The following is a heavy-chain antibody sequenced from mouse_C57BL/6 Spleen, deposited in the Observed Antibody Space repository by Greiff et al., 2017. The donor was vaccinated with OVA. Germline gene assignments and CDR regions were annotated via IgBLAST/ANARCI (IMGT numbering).Heavy chain of an antibody. Sequence: EVKVVESGPGLAKPSQTLSLTCSVTGYSITSDYWNWIRKFPGNKLEYMGYISYSGSTYYNPSLKSRISITRDTSKNQYYLQLNSVTTEDTATYYCARSNYYGSRAMDYWGQGTSVTVSS. CDR1: GYSITSDY. D-gene: IGHD1-1*01. CDR2: ISYSGST. J-gene: IGHJ4*01. CDR3: ARSNYYGSRAMDY. V-gene: IGHV3-8*01.